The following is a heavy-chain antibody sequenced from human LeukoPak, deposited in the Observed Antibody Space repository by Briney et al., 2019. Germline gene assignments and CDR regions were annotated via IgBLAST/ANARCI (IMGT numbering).Heavy chain of an antibody. J-gene: IGHJ4*02. Sequence: PSETLSLTCTVSGYSISSGYYWGWIRQPPGKGLEWIGSIYHSGSSYYNPSLKSRVTISGDTSKNQFSLKLSSVTAADTAVYYCARVAHNSGWVPIRDYWGQGTLVTVSS. CDR2: IYHSGSS. V-gene: IGHV4-38-2*02. D-gene: IGHD6-19*01. CDR3: ARVAHNSGWVPIRDY. CDR1: GYSISSGYY.